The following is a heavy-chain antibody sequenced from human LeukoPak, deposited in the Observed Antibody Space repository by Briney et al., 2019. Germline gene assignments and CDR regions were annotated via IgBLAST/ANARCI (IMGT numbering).Heavy chain of an antibody. CDR2: INHSGNI. V-gene: IGHV4-34*01. CDR1: GGSFSGYY. Sequence: SETLSLTCAVYGGSFSGYYWTWIRQPPGKGLEWIGEINHSGNIKYNPSLKSRVTISVDTSKNQFSLKLSSVTAADTAVYYCARWATTGISYFDYWGQGTLVTVSS. D-gene: IGHD4-11*01. J-gene: IGHJ4*02. CDR3: ARWATTGISYFDY.